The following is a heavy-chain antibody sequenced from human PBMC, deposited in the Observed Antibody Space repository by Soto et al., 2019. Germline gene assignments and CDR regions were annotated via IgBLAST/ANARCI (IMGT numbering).Heavy chain of an antibody. Sequence: GGSLRLSCAASGFTFSNAWMTWVRQAPGKGLEWVGRIKTKTEGGTTDYAAPVKGRFTTSRDDAKDTLYLQMNSLKIEDTAVYYCVTGAGYGSGWIWGQGTMVTVSS. CDR1: GFTFSNAW. J-gene: IGHJ3*02. CDR3: VTGAGYGSGWI. V-gene: IGHV3-15*01. CDR2: IKTKTEGGTT. D-gene: IGHD6-19*01.